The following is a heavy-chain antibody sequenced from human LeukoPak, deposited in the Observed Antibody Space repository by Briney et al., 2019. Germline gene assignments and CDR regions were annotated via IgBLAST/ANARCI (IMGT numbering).Heavy chain of an antibody. CDR1: GFTFSSYG. CDR3: ARVSAYDSSGHGMDV. D-gene: IGHD3-22*01. J-gene: IGHJ6*02. Sequence: PGGSLRLSCAASGFTFSSYGMHWVRQAPGKGLQWVAIIWYDGSNKYYADSVKGRFTISRDNSKNTLYLQMNSLRDEDTAVYYCARVSAYDSSGHGMDVWGQGTTVTVSS. V-gene: IGHV3-33*01. CDR2: IWYDGSNK.